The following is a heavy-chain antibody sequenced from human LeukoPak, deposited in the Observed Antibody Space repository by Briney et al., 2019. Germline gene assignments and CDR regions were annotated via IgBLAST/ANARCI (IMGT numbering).Heavy chain of an antibody. CDR3: VKTYGDYGYYFDY. CDR2: TGSNGVT. Sequence: PGGSLRLSCTGSGFTFRTYAFSWVRQAPGKGLEWVSATGSNGVTYYADSVKGRFTISRDNSKNTLYLQMSSLRAEDTAVYYCVKTYGDYGYYFDYWGQGTLVTVSS. D-gene: IGHD4-17*01. CDR1: GFTFRTYA. J-gene: IGHJ4*02. V-gene: IGHV3-23*01.